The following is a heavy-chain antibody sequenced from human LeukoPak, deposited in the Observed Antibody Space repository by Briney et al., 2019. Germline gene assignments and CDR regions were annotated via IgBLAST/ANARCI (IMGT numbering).Heavy chain of an antibody. CDR1: GYTFTGYY. CDR2: INPNSGGT. V-gene: IGHV1-2*02. D-gene: IGHD3-10*01. Sequence: ASVKVSCKASGYTFTGYYMHWVRQAPGQGLEWMGWINPNSGGTNYAQKFQGRVTMTRDTSISTAYMELSSLRSEDTAVYYCARGGIAVRGVITPFYYYMDVWGKGTTVTISS. J-gene: IGHJ6*03. CDR3: ARGGIAVRGVITPFYYYMDV.